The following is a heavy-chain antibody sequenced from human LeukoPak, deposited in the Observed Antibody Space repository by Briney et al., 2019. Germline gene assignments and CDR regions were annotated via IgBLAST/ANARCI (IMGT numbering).Heavy chain of an antibody. CDR3: AKDLGRYRNNYFDY. J-gene: IGHJ4*02. V-gene: IGHV3-23*01. CDR2: ISGSGGGT. Sequence: GGSLRLSCAASGCTFSSYAMSWVRQASEKGLEWVSTISGSGGGTYYADSVKGRFTISRDDSKNTLYLQMNSLRAEDTAVYYCAKDLGRYRNNYFDYWGQGTLVTVSS. CDR1: GCTFSSYA. D-gene: IGHD1-26*01.